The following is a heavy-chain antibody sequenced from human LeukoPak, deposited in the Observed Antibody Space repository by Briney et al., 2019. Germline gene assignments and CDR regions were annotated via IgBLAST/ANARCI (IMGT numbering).Heavy chain of an antibody. CDR3: AKVGSSGSYAFDI. D-gene: IGHD3-22*01. CDR2: ISWNSGSI. J-gene: IGHJ3*02. CDR1: GFIFDEYG. Sequence: GGSLRLSCAASGFIFDEYGMSWVRQAPGKGLEWGSGISWNSGSIGYADSVKGRFTISRDNAKNSLYLQMNSLRAEDTALYYCAKVGSSGSYAFDIWGQGTMVTVSS. V-gene: IGHV3-9*01.